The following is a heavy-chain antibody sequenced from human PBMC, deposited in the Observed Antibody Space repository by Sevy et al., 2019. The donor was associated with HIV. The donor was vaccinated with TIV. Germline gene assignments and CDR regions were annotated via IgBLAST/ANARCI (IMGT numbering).Heavy chain of an antibody. D-gene: IGHD3-22*01. J-gene: IGHJ3*02. V-gene: IGHV3-48*03. Sequence: GGSLRLSCAASGFTFSSYAMNWVRQAPGKGLEWVSYISSSGSTIYYADSVKGRFTISRDNAKNSLYLQMNSLRAEDTAVYYCARDSAVELLLHLSAFDIWGQGTMVTVSS. CDR1: GFTFSSYA. CDR2: ISSSGSTI. CDR3: ARDSAVELLLHLSAFDI.